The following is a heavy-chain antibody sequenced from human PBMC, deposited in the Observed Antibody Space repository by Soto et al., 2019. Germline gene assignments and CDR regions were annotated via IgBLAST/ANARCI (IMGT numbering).Heavy chain of an antibody. CDR3: ARVVLSITRGAFDA. CDR2: ISHSGTS. D-gene: IGHD1-20*01. Sequence: QVQLQESGPGLVKPSGTLSLTCAVSGGSISSSHWWTWVRQSPGKGLAYIGEISHSGTSNSNPSPKIRVTLSVDRSKNHFSLTLTSGTAADTAVYYCARVVLSITRGAFDAWGQGTPVIVSS. CDR1: GGSISSSHW. V-gene: IGHV4-4*02. J-gene: IGHJ3*01.